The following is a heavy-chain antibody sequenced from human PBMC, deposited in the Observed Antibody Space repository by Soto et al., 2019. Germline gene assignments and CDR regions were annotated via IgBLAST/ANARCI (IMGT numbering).Heavy chain of an antibody. V-gene: IGHV4-31*03. D-gene: IGHD3-9*01. CDR2: IYYSGST. CDR1: GGSISSGGYY. CDR3: ARGHYDILTGYSWFDP. J-gene: IGHJ5*02. Sequence: SETLSLTCTVSGGSISSGGYYWSWILHHPGKGLEWIGYIYYSGSTYYNPSLKSRVTISVDTSKNQFSLKLSSVTAADTAVYYCARGHYDILTGYSWFDPWGQGTLVTVSS.